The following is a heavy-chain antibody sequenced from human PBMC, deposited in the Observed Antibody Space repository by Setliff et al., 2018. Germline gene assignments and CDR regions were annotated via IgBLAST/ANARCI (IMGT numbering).Heavy chain of an antibody. Sequence: GGSLRLSCAASGFTFSKYWMHWVRQAPGKGLVWVSRINSDESRANYADSVKGRFTISRDNSKNTLYLQMNSLRAEDTAVYYCAKEVPYDNGFIYLDYWGLGTLVTVSS. CDR3: AKEVPYDNGFIYLDY. D-gene: IGHD3-22*01. V-gene: IGHV3-74*01. CDR2: INSDESRA. CDR1: GFTFSKYW. J-gene: IGHJ4*02.